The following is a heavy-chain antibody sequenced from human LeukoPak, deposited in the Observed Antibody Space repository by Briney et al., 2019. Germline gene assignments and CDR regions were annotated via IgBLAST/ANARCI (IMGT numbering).Heavy chain of an antibody. V-gene: IGHV3-64D*06. D-gene: IGHD3-9*01. CDR2: ISSNGGST. J-gene: IGHJ4*02. Sequence: AGSLTLTCSASGFTFSSYAMHWVRQAPGKGLEYVSAISSNGGSTYYADSVKGRFTISRDNSKTTLYLQMRSLRAEDTAVYYCVKELRYIAGLGALDYWGQGPLVPVSS. CDR3: VKELRYIAGLGALDY. CDR1: GFTFSSYA.